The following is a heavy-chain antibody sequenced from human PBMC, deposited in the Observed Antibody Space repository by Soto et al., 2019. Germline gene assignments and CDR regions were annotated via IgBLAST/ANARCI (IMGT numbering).Heavy chain of an antibody. CDR1: GYPFTNYV. CDR2: IYPGDSDT. V-gene: IGHV5-51*01. Sequence: PGALLKLSCQGSGYPFTNYVIVLVGQMPGKGPEWMGIIYPGDSDTKYNPSFQGQVTISADKSITTTYLQWSSLKASDTAIYYCAASIFYYGMDVWGQGTTVTVSS. CDR3: AASIFYYGMDV. J-gene: IGHJ6*02.